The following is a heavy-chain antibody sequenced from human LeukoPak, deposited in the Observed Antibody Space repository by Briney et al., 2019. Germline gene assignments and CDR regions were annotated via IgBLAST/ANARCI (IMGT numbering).Heavy chain of an antibody. CDR1: GFTFSSYA. CDR3: AKVSWANYFDY. Sequence: GGSLRLPCAASGFTFSSYAMSWVRQAPGKGLEWVSGISGSGENTNYADSVRGRFTISRDNSKNTLYVQMNSLRAEDTAIYYCAKVSWANYFDYWGQGTLVTVSS. J-gene: IGHJ4*02. CDR2: ISGSGENT. V-gene: IGHV3-23*01. D-gene: IGHD6-13*01.